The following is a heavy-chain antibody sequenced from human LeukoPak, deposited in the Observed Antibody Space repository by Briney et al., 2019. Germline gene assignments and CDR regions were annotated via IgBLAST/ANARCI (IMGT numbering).Heavy chain of an antibody. CDR1: GFTFSSYG. CDR3: AMGMCGTNCFTPDY. V-gene: IGHV3-30*03. CDR2: MSNDGSNK. D-gene: IGHD2-2*02. J-gene: IGHJ4*02. Sequence: GALRLSCAASGFTFSSYGMHWVRQAPGKGLEWVAAMSNDGSNKNYADSVKGRFTISRGNSKNTLYLQMNSLRVEDTAVYYCAMGMCGTNCFTPDYWGQGTLVTVSS.